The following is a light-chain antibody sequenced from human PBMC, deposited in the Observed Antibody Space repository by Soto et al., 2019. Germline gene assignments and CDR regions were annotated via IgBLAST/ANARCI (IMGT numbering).Light chain of an antibody. J-gene: IGKJ1*01. V-gene: IGKV3-11*01. CDR2: QTS. CDR3: HQHQSWPRT. Sequence: EIVLTQSPATLSSFPGDRVTLSFRASQYINTRLAWYQHRPGQAPRLLIYQTSIRAAGIPATFSASGFGTDFTLTISDVQPEDFALDYCHQHQSWPRTFGQGTKVDIK. CDR1: QYINTR.